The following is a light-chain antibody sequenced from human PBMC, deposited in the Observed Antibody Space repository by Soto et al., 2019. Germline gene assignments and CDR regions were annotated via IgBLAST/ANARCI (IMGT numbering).Light chain of an antibody. CDR3: QQYDSYPYT. Sequence: DIQMTQSPSTLSASVGDRVTITCRASQSINNWLAWYQQKPGKAPKLLVYKASSLESGVPSRFSGSGSGTEFTLTISSLQPDDFATYYGQQYDSYPYTFGQGTKLEIK. J-gene: IGKJ2*01. CDR1: QSINNW. V-gene: IGKV1-5*03. CDR2: KAS.